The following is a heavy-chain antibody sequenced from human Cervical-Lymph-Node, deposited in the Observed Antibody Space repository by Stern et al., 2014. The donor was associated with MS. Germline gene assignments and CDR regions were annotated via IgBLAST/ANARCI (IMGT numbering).Heavy chain of an antibody. V-gene: IGHV4-31*03. Sequence: MQLVESGPGLVKPSQTLSLTCTFSGGSISSGGYYWSWIRQHPGKGLEWIGYIYYSGSTYYNPSLESRVTISVDTSKNHFSLKLSSVTAADTAVYYCARDREYCSGNSCYSGAFDIWGQGTMVTVSS. CDR1: GGSISSGGYY. CDR3: ARDREYCSGNSCYSGAFDI. CDR2: IYYSGST. J-gene: IGHJ3*02. D-gene: IGHD2-15*01.